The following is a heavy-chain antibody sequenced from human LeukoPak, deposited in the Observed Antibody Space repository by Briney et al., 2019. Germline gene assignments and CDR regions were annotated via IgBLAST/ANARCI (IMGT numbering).Heavy chain of an antibody. CDR2: INPNSGGT. D-gene: IGHD5-12*01. J-gene: IGHJ4*02. CDR3: HTHTFSGYDYPVDY. V-gene: IGHV1-2*02. CDR1: GYTFTGYY. Sequence: ASVKVSCKASGYTFTGYYMHWVRQAPGQVLEWMGWINPNSGGTNNAQKFQGRVTMTRDTSTSTAYMELSRLRSDDTAVYYCHTHTFSGYDYPVDYWGQGTLVTVSS.